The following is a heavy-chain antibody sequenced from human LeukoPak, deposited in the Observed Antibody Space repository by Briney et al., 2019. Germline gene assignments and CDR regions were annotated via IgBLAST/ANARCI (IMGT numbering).Heavy chain of an antibody. CDR2: ISDNGAYM. V-gene: IGHV3-23*01. J-gene: IGHJ4*02. CDR1: GFTFSTDA. CDR3: AKEYHDILTGYQTTFDY. Sequence: PGASLRLSCAASGFTFSTDAMSWVRQAPGKGLEWVSAISDNGAYMYYADSVKGRFTISRDNSKNMVYLQMNSLRAEDTATYYCAKEYHDILTGYQTTFDYWGQGTPVTVSS. D-gene: IGHD3-9*01.